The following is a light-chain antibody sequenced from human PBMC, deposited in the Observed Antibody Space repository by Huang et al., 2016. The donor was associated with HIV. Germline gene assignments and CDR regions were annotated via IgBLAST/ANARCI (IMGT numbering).Light chain of an antibody. CDR3: QHYSNWPPWT. V-gene: IGKV3-15*01. Sequence: EIVMTQSPATRSVSPGERATLSCRASQSVTSNLAWYQQKPGQAPRLLIYGASTRATDVPARFSGSGSGTEFTLNITSLQSEDFAVYYCQHYSNWPPWTFGQGTKVEIK. CDR2: GAS. J-gene: IGKJ1*01. CDR1: QSVTSN.